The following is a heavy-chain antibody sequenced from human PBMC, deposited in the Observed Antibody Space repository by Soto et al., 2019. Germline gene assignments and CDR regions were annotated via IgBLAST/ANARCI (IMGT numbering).Heavy chain of an antibody. CDR3: ASTRGEDDSSSWYLYWYFDL. CDR2: IYYSGST. CDR1: GGSISSSSYY. D-gene: IGHD6-13*01. V-gene: IGHV4-39*01. Sequence: QLQLQESGPGLVKPSETLSLTCTVSGGSISSSSYYWGWIRQPPGKGLEWIGSIYYSGSTYYNPSLKSRVTTSVDTSKNQFSLKLSSVTAADTAVYYCASTRGEDDSSSWYLYWYFDLWGRGTLVTVSS. J-gene: IGHJ2*01.